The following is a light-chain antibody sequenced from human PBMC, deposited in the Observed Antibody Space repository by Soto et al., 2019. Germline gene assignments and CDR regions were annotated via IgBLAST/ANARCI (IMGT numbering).Light chain of an antibody. CDR2: DAS. CDR3: LQYNGYYRT. CDR1: QTISGW. Sequence: DIQMTQSPSSLSASVGDRVTITCRASQTISGWLAWYQQRPGKAPNLLIFDASTLESGVPSRFSGSGSGTTSTLTISSLQSDDFATYYCLQYNGYYRTFGQGTKVDIK. V-gene: IGKV1-5*01. J-gene: IGKJ1*01.